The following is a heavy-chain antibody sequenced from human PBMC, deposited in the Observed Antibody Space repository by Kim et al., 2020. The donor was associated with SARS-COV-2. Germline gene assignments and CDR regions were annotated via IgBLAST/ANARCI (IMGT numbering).Heavy chain of an antibody. CDR2: TSDSGSTT. D-gene: IGHD6-19*01. V-gene: IGHV3-48*03. J-gene: IGHJ3*02. CDR3: ARESVTGTDAFDI. Sequence: GGSLRLSCAPSGFTFSSYEINWVRQAPGKGLEWVSYTSDSGSTTYYADSVKGRFTISRDNVKNSLFLQMNSLRAEDTAVYYCARESVTGTDAFDIWGQGTLVAVSS. CDR1: GFTFSSYE.